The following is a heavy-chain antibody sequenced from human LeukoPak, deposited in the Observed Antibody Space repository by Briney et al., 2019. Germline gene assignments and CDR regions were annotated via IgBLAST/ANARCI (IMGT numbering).Heavy chain of an antibody. Sequence: SETLSLTCTVSGGSISSYYWSWIRQPPGKGLEWIGYIYYSGSTNYNPSLKSRVTISVDTSKNQFSLKLSSVTAADTAVYYCARALRGYSYGYYYYYHMDVWGKGTTVTISS. CDR1: GGSISSYY. CDR2: IYYSGST. CDR3: ARALRGYSYGYYYYYHMDV. V-gene: IGHV4-59*01. D-gene: IGHD5-18*01. J-gene: IGHJ6*03.